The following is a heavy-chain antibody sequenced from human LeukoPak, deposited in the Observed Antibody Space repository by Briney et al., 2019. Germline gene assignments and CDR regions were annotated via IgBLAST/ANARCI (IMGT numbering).Heavy chain of an antibody. J-gene: IGHJ4*02. CDR1: GFTFSSYA. CDR3: AQDYWGSYLH. D-gene: IGHD1-26*01. CDR2: INGDGGTT. V-gene: IGHV3-43*02. Sequence: GGSLRLSCAASGFTFSSYAMHWVRQAPGKGLEWVSLINGDGGTTYYGDSVKGRFTISRDNSKNSLYLQLNSLRSEDTALYYCAQDYWGSYLHWGQGTLVTVSS.